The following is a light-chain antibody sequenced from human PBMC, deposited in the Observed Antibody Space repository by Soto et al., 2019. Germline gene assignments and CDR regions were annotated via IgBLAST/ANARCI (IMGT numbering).Light chain of an antibody. Sequence: DMEGNQSPSSLSACLGDKLTITGRASQSISSYLNWYQQKPGKAPKLLIYAASSLQSGVPSRFSGSGSGTDFTLTISSLQPDDFATYYGQQSYSTPSWTFGQGTKVDI. V-gene: IGKV1-39*01. CDR3: QQSYSTPSWT. J-gene: IGKJ1*01. CDR1: QSISSY. CDR2: AAS.